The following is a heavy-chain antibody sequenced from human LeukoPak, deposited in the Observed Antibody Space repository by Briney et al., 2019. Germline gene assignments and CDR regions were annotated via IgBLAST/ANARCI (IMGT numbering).Heavy chain of an antibody. CDR3: TRSPDGVDY. CDR2: IKQDGSEK. J-gene: IGHJ4*02. V-gene: IGHV3-7*01. Sequence: GGSLRLSCAASGFTFSNYWMTWVRQAPGKGPEWVANIKQDGSEKYYLDSVKGRFTVSRDNAKNSLYLEMNSLRAEDTAVYYCTRSPDGVDYWGQGTLVTVSS. CDR1: GFTFSNYW. D-gene: IGHD3-10*01.